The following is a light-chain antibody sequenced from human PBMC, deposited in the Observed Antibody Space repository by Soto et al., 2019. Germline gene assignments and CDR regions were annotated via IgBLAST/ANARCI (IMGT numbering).Light chain of an antibody. CDR3: AAWDDSLNGRWV. Sequence: SVLTQPPSASGTPGQRVTISCSGSSSNIGSNTVNWYQQLPGTAPKLLIYSNNQRPSGVPDRFSGSKSGTSASLAISGLQSEDEADYYCAAWDDSLNGRWVFGGGTKVTGL. J-gene: IGLJ3*02. CDR1: SSNIGSNT. V-gene: IGLV1-44*01. CDR2: SNN.